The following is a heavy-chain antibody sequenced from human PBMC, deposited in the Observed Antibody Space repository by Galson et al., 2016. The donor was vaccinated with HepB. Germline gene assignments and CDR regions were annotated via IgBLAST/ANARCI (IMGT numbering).Heavy chain of an antibody. J-gene: IGHJ6*02. CDR2: MDSSGRSM. D-gene: IGHD3-3*01. V-gene: IGHV3-11*01. Sequence: SLRLSCAASGFIFSDSYMTWIRQAPGAGLEWLSYMDSSGRSMSYAGSVKGRFTISRDNAKNSLYLQMNSLRADDTAVYYCARRLRSGLGPYYYAMDVWGQGTTVTVSS. CDR3: ARRLRSGLGPYYYAMDV. CDR1: GFIFSDSY.